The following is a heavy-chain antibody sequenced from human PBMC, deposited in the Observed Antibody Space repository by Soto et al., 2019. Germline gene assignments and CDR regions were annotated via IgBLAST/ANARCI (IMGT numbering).Heavy chain of an antibody. CDR3: AKGDSTSIHAEYFQH. D-gene: IGHD5-18*01. CDR2: ISGSGGST. CDR1: GFTFSSYA. V-gene: IGHV3-23*01. Sequence: GGSLRLSCAASGFTFSSYAMSWVRQAPGKGLEWVSAISGSGGSTYYADSVKGRFTISRDNSNNTLYLQMNSLRAEDTAVYYCAKGDSTSIHAEYFQHWGQGTLVTVSS. J-gene: IGHJ1*01.